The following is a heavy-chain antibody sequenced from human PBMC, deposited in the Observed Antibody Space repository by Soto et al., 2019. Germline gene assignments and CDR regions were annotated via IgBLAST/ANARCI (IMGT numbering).Heavy chain of an antibody. Sequence: ASVKVSCKASGYTFSTSGISWVRQAPGQGLEWVGWSRPDNGNTKSAQRLQGRVTLTTDTSASTAYMELRSLTYDDTAMYYCARDTEQNRDNDWGQGTVVAVSS. J-gene: IGHJ1*01. V-gene: IGHV1-18*01. CDR2: SRPDNGNT. CDR3: ARDTEQNRDND. D-gene: IGHD1-20*01. CDR1: GYTFSTSG.